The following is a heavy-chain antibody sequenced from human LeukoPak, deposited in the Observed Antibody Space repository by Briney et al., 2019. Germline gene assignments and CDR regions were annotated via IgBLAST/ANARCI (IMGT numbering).Heavy chain of an antibody. CDR1: GFTFSNYD. CDR2: ITSSSRTI. J-gene: IGHJ4*02. V-gene: IGHV3-48*02. D-gene: IGHD4-23*01. CDR3: ARPTTVALDY. Sequence: PGGSLRLSCAASGFTFSNYDMNWVRQPPGKGLEWASYITSSSRTINYADSVKGRFTVSRDNAKNSLFLQMDSLRDEDTAVYYCARPTTVALDYWGQGTLVTVSS.